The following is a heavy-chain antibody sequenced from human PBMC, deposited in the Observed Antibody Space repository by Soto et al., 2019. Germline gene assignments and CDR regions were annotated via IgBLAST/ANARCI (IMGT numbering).Heavy chain of an antibody. CDR1: GGSISYEYYH. J-gene: IGHJ6*02. Sequence: SETLSLTCSVSGGSISYEYYHWTWIRQAPGKGLEWIGYIHYSGSIMYNPSFKSRVTISVDTSKNQFSLQLSSVTAADTAVYFCAREDDGGDRDYYGLDVPGQGTTVTVS. CDR3: AREDDGGDRDYYGLDV. CDR2: IHYSGSI. V-gene: IGHV4-30-4*08. D-gene: IGHD2-21*02.